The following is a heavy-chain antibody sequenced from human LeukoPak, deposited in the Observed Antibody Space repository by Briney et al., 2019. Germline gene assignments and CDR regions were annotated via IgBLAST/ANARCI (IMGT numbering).Heavy chain of an antibody. D-gene: IGHD4-17*01. CDR1: GFILSSYA. Sequence: GGSLRLSCAASGFILSSYAMHWVRQAPGKGLEWVAIIAFDGSYTYYADSVKGRFTISRDNAKNSLYLQMNSLRAEDTAVYYCARDGPTALGYMDVWGKGTTVTVSS. J-gene: IGHJ6*03. V-gene: IGHV3-30*04. CDR3: ARDGPTALGYMDV. CDR2: IAFDGSYT.